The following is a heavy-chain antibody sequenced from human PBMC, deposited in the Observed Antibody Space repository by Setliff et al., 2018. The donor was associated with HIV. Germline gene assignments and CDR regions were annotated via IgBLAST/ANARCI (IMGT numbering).Heavy chain of an antibody. V-gene: IGHV4-39*01. Sequence: PSETLSLTCTVSGGSASNSRYYWAWIRQPPGKGLEYIGSIHYNEKTYYSPSLKGRVTISVDTSKNQFSLNLTSVTAADTAVYFCASRVYYYDSNKVLREEGFDPWGQGTLVTVSS. J-gene: IGHJ5*02. CDR3: ASRVYYYDSNKVLREEGFDP. CDR1: GGSASNSRYY. D-gene: IGHD3-22*01. CDR2: IHYNEKT.